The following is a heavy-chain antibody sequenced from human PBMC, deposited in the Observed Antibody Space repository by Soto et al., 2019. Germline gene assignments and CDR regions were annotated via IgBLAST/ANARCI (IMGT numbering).Heavy chain of an antibody. Sequence: ASVKVSCKASGYTFTSYYMHWVRQAPGQGLEWMGIINPSGGSTSYAQKFQGRVTVTRDTSTSTVYMELSSLRSEDTAVYYCARRGGYCSSTSCSRLIDYWGQGTLVTVSS. D-gene: IGHD2-2*01. CDR2: INPSGGST. CDR3: ARRGGYCSSTSCSRLIDY. CDR1: GYTFTSYY. J-gene: IGHJ4*02. V-gene: IGHV1-46*03.